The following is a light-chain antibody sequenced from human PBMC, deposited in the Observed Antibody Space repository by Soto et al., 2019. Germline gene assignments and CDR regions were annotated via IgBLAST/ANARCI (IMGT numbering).Light chain of an antibody. Sequence: QSALTQPASVSGSPGQSITISCTGTGSDVGGYNYVSWYQQHPGRAPKLMIYDDSNRPSGVSNRLSGSKSGNTASLTISWLQAEDEADYYCSSYTSSSTYVFGTGTKVTVL. J-gene: IGLJ1*01. CDR2: DDS. CDR3: SSYTSSSTYV. CDR1: GSDVGGYNY. V-gene: IGLV2-14*03.